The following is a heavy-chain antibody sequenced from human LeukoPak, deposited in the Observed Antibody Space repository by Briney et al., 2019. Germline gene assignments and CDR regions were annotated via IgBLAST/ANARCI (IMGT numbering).Heavy chain of an antibody. Sequence: GGSLRLSCAASGFTFNDYYMSWIRQAPGKGLEWLSYVNIGGTNTHYADSVKGRFTISRDNAKKSLYLEMNNLRAEDTAVYYCATDGAGFDTWGQGVLVTVSS. V-gene: IGHV3-11*01. CDR2: VNIGGTNT. CDR3: ATDGAGFDT. J-gene: IGHJ5*02. CDR1: GFTFNDYY.